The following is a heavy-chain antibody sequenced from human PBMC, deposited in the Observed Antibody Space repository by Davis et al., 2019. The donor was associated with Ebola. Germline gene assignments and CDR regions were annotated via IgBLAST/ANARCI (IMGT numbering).Heavy chain of an antibody. D-gene: IGHD6-13*01. CDR1: GYSFTSYY. Sequence: KVSCKGSGYSFTSYYIHWVRQMPGKGLEWMGRIDPSDSYTNYSPSFQGHVTISADKSLSSAYLQWSSLKASDTAMYYCARGDFLAAAGYYFDYWGQGTLVTVSS. CDR2: IDPSDSYT. J-gene: IGHJ4*02. CDR3: ARGDFLAAAGYYFDY. V-gene: IGHV5-10-1*01.